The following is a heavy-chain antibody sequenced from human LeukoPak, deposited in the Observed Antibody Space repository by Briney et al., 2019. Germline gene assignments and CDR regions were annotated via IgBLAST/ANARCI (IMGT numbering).Heavy chain of an antibody. CDR1: GFTFSNYA. V-gene: IGHV3-23*01. Sequence: GSLRLSCAASGFTFSNYAMSWVRQGPGKGLECVSAIESGGKTFYADSVKGRFTISRDNSKNTVYLQMNNLRAEDTALYYCAKDHGNWRYWGQGTLVTVSS. J-gene: IGHJ4*02. CDR3: AKDHGNWRY. CDR2: IESGGKT. D-gene: IGHD1-20*01.